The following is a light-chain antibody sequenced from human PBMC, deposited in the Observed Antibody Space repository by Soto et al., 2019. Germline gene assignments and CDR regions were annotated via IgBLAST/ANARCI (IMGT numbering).Light chain of an antibody. J-gene: IGKJ1*01. CDR3: HQFESPPRT. CDR2: DAS. Sequence: DIQMTQSASTLSASVGDTFTITCRASQTINGWLAWYQQKAGQAPKLLIYDASILQRGVPSRFSGSGSGTEFTLTISSLQPDDFATYYCHQFESPPRTFGQGTKVDIK. CDR1: QTINGW. V-gene: IGKV1-5*03.